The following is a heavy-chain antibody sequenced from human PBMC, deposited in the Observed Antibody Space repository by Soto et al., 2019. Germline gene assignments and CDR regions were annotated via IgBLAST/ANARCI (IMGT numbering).Heavy chain of an antibody. J-gene: IGHJ6*02. Sequence: PGESLKISCKGFGFSFTSYWISWVRQMPGKGLEWMGRIDPSDSYTNYSPSFQGLVTMSADKSISTAYPQWSSLKASDTAMYYCARPYCGSTTCYYGMDVWGQGTTVTVSS. CDR2: IDPSDSYT. V-gene: IGHV5-10-1*01. CDR1: GFSFTSYW. CDR3: ARPYCGSTTCYYGMDV. D-gene: IGHD2-2*01.